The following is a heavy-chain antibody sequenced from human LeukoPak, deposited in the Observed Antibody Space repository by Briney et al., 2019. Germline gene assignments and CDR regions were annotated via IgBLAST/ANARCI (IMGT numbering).Heavy chain of an antibody. CDR3: ALEMYYFDY. CDR1: GYTFTNYG. V-gene: IGHV1-69*05. CDR2: IIPIFGTA. J-gene: IGHJ4*02. Sequence: ASVKVSCKVSGYTFTNYGISWVRQAPGQGLEWMGGIIPIFGTANYAQKFQGRVTITTDESTSTAYMELSSLRSEDTAVYYCALEMYYFDYWGQGTLVTVSS.